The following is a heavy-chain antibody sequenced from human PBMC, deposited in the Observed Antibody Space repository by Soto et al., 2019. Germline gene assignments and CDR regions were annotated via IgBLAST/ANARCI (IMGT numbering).Heavy chain of an antibody. CDR1: GGSISSSGYY. Sequence: QVQLQESGPGLVKPSQTLSLTCSVSGGSISSSGYYCTWIRQHPGKGLEWIGYVYYSGSTYYNPSLKSRVTISVDTSRNQFSLHLRSVTAADTAVYYGALDRGGYSHFDHWGQGTLVTVSS. CDR3: ALDRGGYSHFDH. J-gene: IGHJ4*02. CDR2: VYYSGST. D-gene: IGHD3-22*01. V-gene: IGHV4-31*03.